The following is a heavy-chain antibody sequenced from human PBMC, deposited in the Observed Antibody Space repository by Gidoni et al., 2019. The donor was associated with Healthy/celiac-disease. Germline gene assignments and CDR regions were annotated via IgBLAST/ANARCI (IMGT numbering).Heavy chain of an antibody. J-gene: IGHJ3*02. Sequence: EVQLVESGGGLVQPGGSLRLSCAASGFTFSSYEMNWVRQAPGKGLEWVSYISSSGSTIYYADSVKGRFTISRDNAKNSLYLQMTSLRAEDTAVYYCARADYGDYRGSAFDIWGQGTMVTVSS. CDR3: ARADYGDYRGSAFDI. D-gene: IGHD4-17*01. V-gene: IGHV3-48*03. CDR1: GFTFSSYE. CDR2: ISSSGSTI.